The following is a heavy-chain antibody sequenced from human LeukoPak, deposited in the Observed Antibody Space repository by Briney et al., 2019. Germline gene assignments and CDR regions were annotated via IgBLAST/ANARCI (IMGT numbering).Heavy chain of an antibody. V-gene: IGHV3-23*01. J-gene: IGHJ5*02. CDR2: ISGSGGST. CDR3: AKAVAPRDLNWFDP. Sequence: GGSLRLSCAAFGFTFSSYAMSWVRQAPGKGLEWVSAISGSGGSTYSADSVKGRFTISRDNSKNTLYLQMNSLRAEDTAVYYCAKAVAPRDLNWFDPWGQGTLVTVSS. D-gene: IGHD2-21*01. CDR1: GFTFSSYA.